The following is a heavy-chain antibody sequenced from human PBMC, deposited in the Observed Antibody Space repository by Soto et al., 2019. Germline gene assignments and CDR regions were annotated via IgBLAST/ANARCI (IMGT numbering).Heavy chain of an antibody. D-gene: IGHD2-2*01. Sequence: ASVKVSCKASGFTFTSSAMQWVRQARGQRLEWIGWIVVGSGNTNYAQKFQERVTITRDMSTNTAYMELSSLRFEDTAVYYCAARGVRQLQREYYYYYYMDVWGKGTTVTVSS. CDR3: AARGVRQLQREYYYYYYMDV. CDR2: IVVGSGNT. CDR1: GFTFTSSA. J-gene: IGHJ6*03. V-gene: IGHV1-58*02.